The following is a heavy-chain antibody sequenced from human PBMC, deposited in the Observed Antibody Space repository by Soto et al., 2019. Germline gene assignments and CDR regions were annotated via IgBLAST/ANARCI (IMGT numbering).Heavy chain of an antibody. J-gene: IGHJ4*02. CDR1: GFTFSSYS. Sequence: PGGSLRLSCAASGFTFSSYSMNWVRQAPGKGLEWVSSISSSSSYIYYADSVKGRFTISRDNAKNSLYLQMNSLRAEDTAVYYCARGLAAAGDFDYWGQGTLVTVS. CDR3: ARGLAAAGDFDY. CDR2: ISSSSSYI. V-gene: IGHV3-21*01. D-gene: IGHD6-13*01.